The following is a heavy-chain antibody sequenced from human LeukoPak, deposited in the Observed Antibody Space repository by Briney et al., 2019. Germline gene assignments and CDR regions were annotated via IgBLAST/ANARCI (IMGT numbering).Heavy chain of an antibody. CDR3: ARDREGYGSGTFDY. J-gene: IGHJ4*02. CDR1: GFTFSSFW. V-gene: IGHV3-7*01. D-gene: IGHD3-10*01. CDR2: IEQDGSEK. Sequence: GGSLRLSCAASGFTFSSFWMSWVRQAPGKGLEWVANIEQDGSEKYYVDSVKGRVTISRDNAKNSLYLQMNSLRAEDTAVYYCARDREGYGSGTFDYWGQGTLVTVSS.